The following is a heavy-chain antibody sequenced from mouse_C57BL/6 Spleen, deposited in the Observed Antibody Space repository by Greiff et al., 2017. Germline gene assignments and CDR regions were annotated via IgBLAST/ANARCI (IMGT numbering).Heavy chain of an antibody. D-gene: IGHD1-1*02. J-gene: IGHJ2*01. CDR1: GFNIKDDY. CDR3: TTPGVADY. Sequence: VQLQQSGAELVRPGASVKLSCTASGFNIKDDYMHWVKQRPEQGLEWIGWIDPENGDTEYASKFQGKATITADTSSNTAYLQLSSLTSEDTAVYYCTTPGVADYWGQGTTLTVSS. V-gene: IGHV14-4*01. CDR2: IDPENGDT.